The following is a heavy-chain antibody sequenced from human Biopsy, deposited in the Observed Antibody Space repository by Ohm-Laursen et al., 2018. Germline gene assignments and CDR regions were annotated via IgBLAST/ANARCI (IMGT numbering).Heavy chain of an antibody. D-gene: IGHD2-15*01. CDR1: GYSFGNFW. Sequence: ESLKISCKGSGYSFGNFWIGWVRQLPGKGLEWMGSIYPGDSDSKYSQSFQGQVTISVDASVSIAYLQWSSLKASDTAMYHCARSSAAGFYFYGMDIWGQGTMVTVSS. J-gene: IGHJ6*02. V-gene: IGHV5-51*01. CDR2: IYPGDSDS. CDR3: ARSSAAGFYFYGMDI.